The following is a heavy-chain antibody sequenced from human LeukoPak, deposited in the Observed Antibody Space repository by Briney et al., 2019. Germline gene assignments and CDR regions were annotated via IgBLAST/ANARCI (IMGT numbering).Heavy chain of an antibody. J-gene: IGHJ5*02. V-gene: IGHV3-7*01. CDR2: IKQDGSEK. CDR1: GGSISSYH. CDR3: ARGVTLYSSSWYRSGNWFDP. Sequence: ETLSLTCTVSGGSISSYHWSWVRQAPGKGLEWVANIKQDGSEKYYVDSVKGRFTISRDNAKNSLYLQMNSLRAEDTAVYYCARGVTLYSSSWYRSGNWFDPWGQGTLVTVSS. D-gene: IGHD6-13*01.